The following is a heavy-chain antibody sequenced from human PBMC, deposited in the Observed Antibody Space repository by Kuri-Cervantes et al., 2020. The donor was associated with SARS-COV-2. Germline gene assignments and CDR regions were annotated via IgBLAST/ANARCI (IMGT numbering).Heavy chain of an antibody. V-gene: IGHV4-59*08. CDR3: ARQMMSSITIFGVVITRNWFDP. J-gene: IGHJ5*02. Sequence: SETLSLTCTVSGGSISSYYWSWIRQPPGKGLEWIGYIYYSGSTNYNPSLESRVTMSIDTAKNQVSLRLTSVTAADTAVYYCARQMMSSITIFGVVITRNWFDPWGQGTLVTVSS. CDR2: IYYSGST. CDR1: GGSISSYY. D-gene: IGHD3-3*01.